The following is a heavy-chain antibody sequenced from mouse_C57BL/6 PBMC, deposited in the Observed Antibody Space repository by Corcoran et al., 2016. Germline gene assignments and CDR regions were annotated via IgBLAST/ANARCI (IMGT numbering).Heavy chain of an antibody. D-gene: IGHD2-5*01. J-gene: IGHJ1*03. Sequence: EVQLQQSGPELVKPGASVKISCKASGYTFTDYYMHWVKQSHGKSLEWIGDINPNNGGTSYNQKCKGKATLTVDKSSSTAYMELRSLTSEDSAVYYCASYDSNYGWYFDVWGTGTTVTVSS. CDR2: INPNNGGT. CDR1: GYTFTDYY. V-gene: IGHV1-26*01. CDR3: ASYDSNYGWYFDV.